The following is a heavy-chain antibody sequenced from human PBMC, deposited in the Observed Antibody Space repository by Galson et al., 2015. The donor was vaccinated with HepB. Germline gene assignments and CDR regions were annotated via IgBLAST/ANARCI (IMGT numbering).Heavy chain of an antibody. CDR2: VSYGGYKK. Sequence: SCAASGFTFRSYPIHWIRQAAGKGLGWGAIVSYGGYKKYYADFVKGRFSISRDNTKNTLYLQMKSLSTEDAAVYYCARKLRSTIRAAGVVAYWGQGTLVTVSS. V-gene: IGHV3-30-3*01. CDR1: GFTFRSYP. D-gene: IGHD2-21*01. CDR3: ARKLRSTIRAAGVVAY. J-gene: IGHJ4*02.